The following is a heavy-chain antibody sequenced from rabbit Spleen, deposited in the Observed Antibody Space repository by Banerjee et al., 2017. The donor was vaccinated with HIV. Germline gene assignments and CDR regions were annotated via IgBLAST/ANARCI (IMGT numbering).Heavy chain of an antibody. CDR3: ARDGVGSISFDL. J-gene: IGHJ4*01. CDR1: GFTLSSYY. D-gene: IGHD4-2*01. CDR2: IDPVFGIT. Sequence: QLVESGGGLVQPGGSLKLSCTASGFTLSSYYMNWVRQAPGKGLEWIGYIDPVFGITYYANWVNDRFSISRENAQNTVFLQMTSLTAADTATYFCARDGVGSISFDLWGPGTLVTVS. V-gene: IGHV1S7*01.